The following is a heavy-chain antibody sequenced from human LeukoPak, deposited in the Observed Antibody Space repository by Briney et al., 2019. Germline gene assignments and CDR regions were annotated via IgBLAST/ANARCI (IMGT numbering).Heavy chain of an antibody. CDR1: GGTLSSYA. V-gene: IGHV1-69*04. D-gene: IGHD3-10*01. CDR3: AREDTYGSGTYPRRYYFDY. J-gene: IGHJ4*02. Sequence: ASVKVSCKASGGTLSSYAISWVRQAPGQGLEWMGRIIPILGIANYAQKFQGRVTITADKSTSTAYMQLSSLRSDDTAVYYCAREDTYGSGTYPRRYYFDYWGQGTLVTVSS. CDR2: IIPILGIA.